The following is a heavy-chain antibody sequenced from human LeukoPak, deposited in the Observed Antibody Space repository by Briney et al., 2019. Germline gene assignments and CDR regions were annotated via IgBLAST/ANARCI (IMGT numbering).Heavy chain of an antibody. D-gene: IGHD1-26*01. CDR2: IYYSGST. V-gene: IGHV4-59*01. J-gene: IGHJ6*03. CDR3: ARERDSDYYYMDV. Sequence: PSESLSLTCTVSGGSISSYYWSWIRQPPGKGLEWIGYIYYSGSTNYNPSLKSRVTISVDTSKNQFSLKLSSVTAADTAVYYCARERDSDYYYMDVWGKGTTVTVSS. CDR1: GGSISSYY.